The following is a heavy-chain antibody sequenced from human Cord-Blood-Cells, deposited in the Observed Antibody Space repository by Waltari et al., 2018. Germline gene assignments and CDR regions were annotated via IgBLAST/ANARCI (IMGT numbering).Heavy chain of an antibody. V-gene: IGHV4-34*01. CDR2: INHSGRT. D-gene: IGHD1-26*01. J-gene: IGHJ4*02. CDR3: ARGVGATNFDY. CDR1: GGSFSGYY. Sequence: QVQLQHGGEGLVKPSDALPPTCAVYGGSFSGYYWCCIRQPPGKGLEWIGEINHSGRTNSNTSLMSRATVSVETSKNQFSLKLSSVTAADTAVYCGARGVGATNFDYWGQGTLVTVSS.